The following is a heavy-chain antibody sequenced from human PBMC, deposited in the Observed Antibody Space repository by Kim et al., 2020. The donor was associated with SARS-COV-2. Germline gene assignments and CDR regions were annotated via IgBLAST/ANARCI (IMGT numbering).Heavy chain of an antibody. J-gene: IGHJ4*02. CDR3: ARGRSGYSYGAELYDY. Sequence: SLKSRVTISVDTSKNQFSLKLSSVTAADTAVYYCARGRSGYSYGAELYDYWGQGTLVTVSS. V-gene: IGHV4-34*01. D-gene: IGHD5-18*01.